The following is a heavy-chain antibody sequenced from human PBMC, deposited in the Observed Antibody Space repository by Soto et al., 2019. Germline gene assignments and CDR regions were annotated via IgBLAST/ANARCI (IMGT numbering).Heavy chain of an antibody. V-gene: IGHV1-24*01. CDR2: FDPEDGET. Sequence: ASVKVSCKVSGYTLTELSMHWVRQAPGKGLEWMGGFDPEDGETIYAQKFQGRVTMTEDTSTDTAYMGLSSLRSEDTAVYYCATTRIVAGTVSYYFDYWGQGTLVTVSS. J-gene: IGHJ4*02. CDR3: ATTRIVAGTVSYYFDY. CDR1: GYTLTELS. D-gene: IGHD6-19*01.